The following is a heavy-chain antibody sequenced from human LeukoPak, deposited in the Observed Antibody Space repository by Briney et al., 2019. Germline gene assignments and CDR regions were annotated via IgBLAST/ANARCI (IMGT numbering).Heavy chain of an antibody. Sequence: PSETLSLTCTASGGSISSYYWSWIRQPPGKGLEWIGYIYYSGSTNYNPSLKSRVTISVDTSKNQFSLKLSSVTAADTAVYYCARARGNSFDDAFDIWGQGTMVTVS. D-gene: IGHD4-23*01. CDR2: IYYSGST. CDR3: ARARGNSFDDAFDI. V-gene: IGHV4-59*01. J-gene: IGHJ3*02. CDR1: GGSISSYY.